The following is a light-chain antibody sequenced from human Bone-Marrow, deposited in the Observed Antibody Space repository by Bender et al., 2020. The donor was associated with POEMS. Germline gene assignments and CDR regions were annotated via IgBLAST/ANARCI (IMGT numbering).Light chain of an antibody. CDR2: GYN. V-gene: IGLV1-40*01. Sequence: QSVLTQPPSVSGAPGQRVTISCTGSSSNTGSGYDINWYQHLPGTAPKLLIYGYNNRPSGVSNRFSGSKSGNTASLTISAIQAEDEADYYCSSYTSSSTWVFGGGTKLSVL. CDR3: SSYTSSSTWV. J-gene: IGLJ3*02. CDR1: SSNTGSGYD.